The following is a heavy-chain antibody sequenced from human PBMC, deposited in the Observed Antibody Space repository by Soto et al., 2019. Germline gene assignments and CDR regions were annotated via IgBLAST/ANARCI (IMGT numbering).Heavy chain of an antibody. CDR1: GYTFTSYA. Sequence: ASVKVSCKASGYTFTSYAMHWVRQAPGQRLEWMGWINAGNGNTKYSQKFQGRVTITRDTSASTAYMEPSSLRSEDTAVYYCAREPSRGYVLRNYYGMDVWGQGTTVTVSS. CDR2: INAGNGNT. V-gene: IGHV1-3*01. D-gene: IGHD5-12*01. J-gene: IGHJ6*02. CDR3: AREPSRGYVLRNYYGMDV.